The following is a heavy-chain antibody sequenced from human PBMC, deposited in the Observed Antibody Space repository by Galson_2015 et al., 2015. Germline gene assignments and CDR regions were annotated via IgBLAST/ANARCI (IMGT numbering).Heavy chain of an antibody. Sequence: SLRLSCAASGFTFSSYGMHWVRLAPGKGLEWVAVISYNGSNKYYADSVKGRFTISRDNSKNTLYLQMNSLRAEDTAVYYCAKEAHYDILTGYSDSFDYWGQGTLVTVSS. J-gene: IGHJ4*02. CDR2: ISYNGSNK. V-gene: IGHV3-30*18. CDR3: AKEAHYDILTGYSDSFDY. CDR1: GFTFSSYG. D-gene: IGHD3-9*01.